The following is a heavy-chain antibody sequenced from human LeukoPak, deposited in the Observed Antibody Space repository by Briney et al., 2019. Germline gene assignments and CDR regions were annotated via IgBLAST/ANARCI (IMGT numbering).Heavy chain of an antibody. CDR2: INPSGGST. CDR3: ARTEAPYYYDSSGYYDY. D-gene: IGHD3-22*01. V-gene: IGHV1-46*01. CDR1: GYTFTGYY. Sequence: GASVKVSCKASGYTFTGYYMHWVRQAPGQGLEWMGIINPSGGSTSYAQKFQGRVTMTRDTSTSTVYMELSSLRSEDTAVYYCARTEAPYYYDSSGYYDYWGQGTLVTVSS. J-gene: IGHJ4*02.